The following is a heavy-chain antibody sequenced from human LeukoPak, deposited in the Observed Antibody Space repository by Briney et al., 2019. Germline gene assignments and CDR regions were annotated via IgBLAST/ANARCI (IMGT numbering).Heavy chain of an antibody. J-gene: IGHJ4*02. CDR3: ARGTVAEYYFDY. D-gene: IGHD1-26*01. V-gene: IGHV1-69*05. Sequence: SVKVSCKASGGTFSSYAISWVRQAPGQGLEWMGGIIPIFGTANYAQKFQGRVTITTDESTSTAYMELSSLRSEDTAVYYCARGTVAEYYFDYWGQGTLVAVSS. CDR2: IIPIFGTA. CDR1: GGTFSSYA.